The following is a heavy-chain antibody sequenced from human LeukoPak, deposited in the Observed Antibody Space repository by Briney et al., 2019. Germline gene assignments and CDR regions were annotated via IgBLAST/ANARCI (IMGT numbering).Heavy chain of an antibody. CDR1: GGSINSHF. Sequence: SETLSLTCTVSGGSINSHFRGWIRQPPGKGLEWIGYIHSTGSTNYNPSLKSRVTISVDTSRNQFSLKLSSVTAADTAVYYCARDGYSGSSLFDYWGQGALVTVSS. D-gene: IGHD1-26*01. V-gene: IGHV4-59*11. CDR3: ARDGYSGSSLFDY. CDR2: IHSTGST. J-gene: IGHJ4*02.